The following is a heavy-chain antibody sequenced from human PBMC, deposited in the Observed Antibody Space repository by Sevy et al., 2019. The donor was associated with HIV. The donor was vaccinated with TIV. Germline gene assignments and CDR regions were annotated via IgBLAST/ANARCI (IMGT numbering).Heavy chain of an antibody. CDR3: ARVGKHYDILTGYYYYYGMDV. D-gene: IGHD3-9*01. Sequence: GGSLRLSCAASGFTFSSYDMHWVRQATGKGLEWVSAIGTAGDTYYPGSVKGRFTISRENAKNSLYLQMNGLRAGDTAVYYCARVGKHYDILTGYYYYYGMDVWGQGTTVTVSS. J-gene: IGHJ6*02. CDR2: IGTAGDT. CDR1: GFTFSSYD. V-gene: IGHV3-13*01.